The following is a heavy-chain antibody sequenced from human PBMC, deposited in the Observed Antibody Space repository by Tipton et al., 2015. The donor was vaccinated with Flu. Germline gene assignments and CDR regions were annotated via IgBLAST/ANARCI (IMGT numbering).Heavy chain of an antibody. CDR3: ARDEGGTYPD. CDR2: VYDDGRT. V-gene: IGHV3-53*01. J-gene: IGHJ4*02. Sequence: SLRLSCAVSGFTVSTSYMSWVRQPPGKGLEWDSIVYDDGRTYYADSVECRFAISRDNSKNILYLQMNSLRADDTAVYCCARDEGGTYPDWGQGTLVTVSS. D-gene: IGHD1-14*01. CDR1: GFTVSTSY.